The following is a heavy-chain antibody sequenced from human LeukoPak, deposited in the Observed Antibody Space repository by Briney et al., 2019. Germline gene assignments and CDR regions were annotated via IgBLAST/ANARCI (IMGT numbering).Heavy chain of an antibody. CDR3: ASDIVVVPAAIKTTYYYYYGMDV. D-gene: IGHD2-2*01. CDR2: ISYDGSNK. Sequence: GGSLRLSCAASGFTFSSYAMHWVRQAPGKGLEWVAVISYDGSNKYYADSVRGRFTISRDNSKNTLYLQMNSLRAEDTAVYYCASDIVVVPAAIKTTYYYYYGMDVWGKGTTVTVSS. V-gene: IGHV3-30*04. CDR1: GFTFSSYA. J-gene: IGHJ6*04.